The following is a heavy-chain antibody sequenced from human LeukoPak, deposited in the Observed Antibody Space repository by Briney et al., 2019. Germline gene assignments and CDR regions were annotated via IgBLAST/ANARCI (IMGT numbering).Heavy chain of an antibody. Sequence: PGGSLRLSCAAFGFTFSNYWMSWVRQAPGKGLEWVANMKGDGSEKHYVDSMKGRFTISRDNAKNSLYLQMNSLTAEDTAVYYCARQVQYRSGYFPPDPWGQGTLVTVSS. CDR3: ARQVQYRSGYFPPDP. V-gene: IGHV3-7*01. CDR2: MKGDGSEK. J-gene: IGHJ5*02. D-gene: IGHD6-19*01. CDR1: GFTFSNYW.